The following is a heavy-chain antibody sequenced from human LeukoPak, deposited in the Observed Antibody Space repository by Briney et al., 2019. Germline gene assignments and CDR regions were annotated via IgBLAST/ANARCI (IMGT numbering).Heavy chain of an antibody. CDR3: ARCGYSNESYFDY. V-gene: IGHV3-30-3*01. CDR2: ISYDGSNK. D-gene: IGHD4-11*01. CDR1: GFTFSSYA. J-gene: IGHJ4*02. Sequence: GKSLRLSCAASGFTFSSYAMHWVRQAPGKGLEWVAVISYDGSNKYYADSVKGRFTISRDNSKNTLYLQMNSLRAEDTAVYYCARCGYSNESYFDYWGQGTLVTVSS.